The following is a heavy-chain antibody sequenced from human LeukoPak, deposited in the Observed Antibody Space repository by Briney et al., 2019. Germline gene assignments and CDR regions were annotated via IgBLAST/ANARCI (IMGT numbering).Heavy chain of an antibody. CDR2: ISYDGSNK. V-gene: IGHV3-30-3*01. J-gene: IGHJ3*02. CDR3: AKDPNGDYVGAFDS. D-gene: IGHD4-17*01. Sequence: GGSLRLSCAASGFTFSSYAMHWVRQAPGKGLEGVAVISYDGSNKYYADSVKGRFTISRDNSRELLYLQMNSLRVEDTAVYYCAKDPNGDYVGAFDSWGQGTMVTVSS. CDR1: GFTFSSYA.